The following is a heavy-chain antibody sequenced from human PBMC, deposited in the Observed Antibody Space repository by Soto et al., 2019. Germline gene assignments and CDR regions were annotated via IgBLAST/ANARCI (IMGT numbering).Heavy chain of an antibody. CDR3: ARQFKGRPIDY. CDR2: IYYSGST. CDR1: GGSISSYY. Sequence: PSETLSLTCTVSGGSISSYYWSWIRQPPGKGLEWIGYIYYSGSTNYNPSIKSRVTISVDTSKNQFSLKLSSVTAADTAVYYCARQFKGRPIDYWGQGTLVTVSS. J-gene: IGHJ4*02. V-gene: IGHV4-59*08.